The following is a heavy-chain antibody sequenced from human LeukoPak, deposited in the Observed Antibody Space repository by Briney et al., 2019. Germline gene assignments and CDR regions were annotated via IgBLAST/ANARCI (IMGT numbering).Heavy chain of an antibody. Sequence: GGSLRLSCAASGLTVSSNYMNWARQAPGKGLEWVSSISSSSTYIYYADSVKGRFTISRDNAKNSLYLQMNSLRAEDTAVYYCASAGLSGWFYDFWGQGTLVTVSS. CDR3: ASAGLSGWFYDF. J-gene: IGHJ4*02. CDR2: ISSSSTYI. CDR1: GLTVSSNY. V-gene: IGHV3-21*01. D-gene: IGHD6-19*01.